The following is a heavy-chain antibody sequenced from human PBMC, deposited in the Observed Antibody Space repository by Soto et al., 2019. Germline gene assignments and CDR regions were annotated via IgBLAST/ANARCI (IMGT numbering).Heavy chain of an antibody. CDR3: STAFGVSFTIFGVAPND. V-gene: IGHV1-24*01. CDR2: FDPEDGET. CDR1: GYTLTELS. D-gene: IGHD3-3*01. J-gene: IGHJ4*02. Sequence: ASVKVSCKVSGYTLTELSMHWVRQAPGKGLEWMGGFDPEDGETIYAQKFQGRVTMTEDTSTDTAYMELSSLRSEDTVVYYCSTAFGVSFTIFGVAPNDWGQGTLVTVSS.